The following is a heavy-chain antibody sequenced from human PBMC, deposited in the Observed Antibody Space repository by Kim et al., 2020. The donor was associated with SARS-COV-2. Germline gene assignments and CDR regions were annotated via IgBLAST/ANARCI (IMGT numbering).Heavy chain of an antibody. Sequence: GGSLRLSCAASGFTVSSNYMSWVRQAPGKGLEWVSVIFSGGTTNYADSVKGRFTISRDNSKNTLYLQMNNLRAEDTAVYYCAGRPTIGWYSYWGQGTLVTVSS. CDR1: GFTVSSNY. J-gene: IGHJ4*02. CDR3: AGRPTIGWYSY. CDR2: IFSGGTT. D-gene: IGHD6-19*01. V-gene: IGHV3-66*01.